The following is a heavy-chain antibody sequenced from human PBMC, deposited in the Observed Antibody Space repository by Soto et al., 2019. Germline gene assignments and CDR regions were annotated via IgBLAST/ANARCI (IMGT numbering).Heavy chain of an antibody. D-gene: IGHD3-22*01. CDR1: GDSISSYF. CDR2: MFHSGRT. J-gene: IGHJ3*01. Sequence: NPSETLSLTCTVAGDSISSYFWTWIRQPPGKALEWIGYMFHSGRTNYNPSLTSRVTMSADTSNNQFSLTLTSVTAADTAAYYCAKAVKYYDSTGYDAFAVWGQGIMVTVSS. V-gene: IGHV4-59*01. CDR3: AKAVKYYDSTGYDAFAV.